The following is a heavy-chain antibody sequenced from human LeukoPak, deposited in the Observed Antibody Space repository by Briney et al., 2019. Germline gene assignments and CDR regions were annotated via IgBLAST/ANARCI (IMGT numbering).Heavy chain of an antibody. D-gene: IGHD6-19*01. CDR1: GRSMSSGSYY. CDR3: ARGNPSVYSSGWYPFDY. J-gene: IGHJ4*02. CDR2: IYTSRST. V-gene: IGHV4-61*02. Sequence: PSQTLSLTCTVSGRSMSSGSYYWSWIRQPAGKGLEWIGRIYTSRSTNYNPSLKSRVTISVDTSKNQFSLKLSSVAAADTALYYCARGNPSVYSSGWYPFDYWGQGTLVTVSS.